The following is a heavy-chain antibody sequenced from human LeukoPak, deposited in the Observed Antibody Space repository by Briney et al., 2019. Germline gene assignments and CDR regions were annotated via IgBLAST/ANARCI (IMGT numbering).Heavy chain of an antibody. J-gene: IGHJ4*02. D-gene: IGHD6-13*01. Sequence: SVNVSCKASGGTFDSYAISWVRQAPGQGLEWMGGIIPIFGTANYAQKFQGRVTITTDESTSTAYMELSSLRSEDTAVYYCARGYSLGGDFDYWGQGTLVTVSS. V-gene: IGHV1-69*05. CDR2: IIPIFGTA. CDR3: ARGYSLGGDFDY. CDR1: GGTFDSYA.